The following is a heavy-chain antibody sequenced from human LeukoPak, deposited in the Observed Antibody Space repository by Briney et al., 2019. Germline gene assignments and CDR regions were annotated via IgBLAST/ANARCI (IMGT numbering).Heavy chain of an antibody. CDR3: VRNLLRSYFDY. D-gene: IGHD1-14*01. Sequence: GGSLRLSCAASGFTFSSYAMSWVRQAPGKGLEWVSAISGSGGSTYYADSVKGRFTTSRDNSKNTLYLQMNSLRAEDTAVYYCVRNLLRSYFDYWGQGTLVTVSS. CDR2: ISGSGGST. V-gene: IGHV3-23*01. CDR1: GFTFSSYA. J-gene: IGHJ4*02.